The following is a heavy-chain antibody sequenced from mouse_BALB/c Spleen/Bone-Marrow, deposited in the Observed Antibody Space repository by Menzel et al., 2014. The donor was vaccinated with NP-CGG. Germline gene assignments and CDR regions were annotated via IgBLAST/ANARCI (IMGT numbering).Heavy chain of an antibody. Sequence: EVQRVESGGGLVQPGGSLRLSCATSGFTFTDYYMSWVRQPPGKALEWLGFIRNKASGYTTEYSASVKGRFTISRDNSQSILYLQMNTLRAEDSATYYCARDMGLLRFDYWGQGTTLTVSS. CDR1: GFTFTDYY. CDR3: ARDMGLLRFDY. D-gene: IGHD1-1*01. J-gene: IGHJ2*01. V-gene: IGHV7-3*02. CDR2: IRNKASGYTT.